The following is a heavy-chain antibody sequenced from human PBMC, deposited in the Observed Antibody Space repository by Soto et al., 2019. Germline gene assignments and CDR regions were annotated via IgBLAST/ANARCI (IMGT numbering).Heavy chain of an antibody. V-gene: IGHV4-34*01. CDR3: VRGDVFDI. Sequence: QVQLQQWGAGLLKPSETLSLTCEVHGGSFSGYYWTWIRQTPGKGMEWIGEISHSGTTNYQPSLTSRVTMSVDTSQNQFSLKLTSVTAADTATYYCVRGDVFDIWGRGTMVTVSS. CDR1: GGSFSGYY. CDR2: ISHSGTT. J-gene: IGHJ3*02.